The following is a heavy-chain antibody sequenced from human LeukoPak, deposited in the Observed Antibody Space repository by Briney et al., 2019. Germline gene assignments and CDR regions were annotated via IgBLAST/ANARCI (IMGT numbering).Heavy chain of an antibody. CDR1: GFTFSSYA. J-gene: IGHJ5*02. CDR3: ARAGDVVVVAATDEWFDP. V-gene: IGHV3-30*04. D-gene: IGHD2-15*01. CDR2: ISYDGSNK. Sequence: GGSLRLSCAASGFTFSSYAMHWVRQAPGEGLEWVAVISYDGSNKYYADSVKGRFTISRDNSKNTLYLQMNSLRAEDTAVYYCARAGDVVVVAATDEWFDPWGQGTLVTVSS.